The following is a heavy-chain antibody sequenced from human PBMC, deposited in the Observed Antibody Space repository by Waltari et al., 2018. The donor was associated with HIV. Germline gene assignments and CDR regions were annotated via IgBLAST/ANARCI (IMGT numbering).Heavy chain of an antibody. CDR3: AKDTGGNGFGDYRPSYSFDH. V-gene: IGHV3-23*01. D-gene: IGHD4-17*01. Sequence: EVKLLESGGGLVPRGGSRRLPRAGSGFAFSNFAMGRVPQSPERGLDWVSAITATYETTFYADSVKGRFTISRDNSKNTVYLQMDNLRDEDTAIYYCAKDTGGNGFGDYRPSYSFDHWGQGILVTVTS. CDR2: ITATYETT. J-gene: IGHJ4*02. CDR1: GFAFSNFA.